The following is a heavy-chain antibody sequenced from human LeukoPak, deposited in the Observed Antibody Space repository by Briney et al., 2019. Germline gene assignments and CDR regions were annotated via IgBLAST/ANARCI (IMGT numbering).Heavy chain of an antibody. CDR3: ARNLGSCSGGTCHPDY. Sequence: GESLKISCKGSGYSVTSYWIGWVRQMPGKGLEWMGIVYPGDSDTRYSPSFQGQVTISADKSISTAYLQWSSLKASDTAMYYCARNLGSCSGGTCHPDYWGQGTLVTVSS. D-gene: IGHD2-15*01. J-gene: IGHJ4*02. V-gene: IGHV5-51*01. CDR2: VYPGDSDT. CDR1: GYSVTSYW.